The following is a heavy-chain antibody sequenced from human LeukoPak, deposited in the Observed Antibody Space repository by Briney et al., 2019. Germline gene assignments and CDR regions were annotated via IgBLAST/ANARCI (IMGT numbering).Heavy chain of an antibody. CDR3: AKDLTLNWWYFDL. CDR1: GFTFSDYY. Sequence: PGGSLRLSCAASGFTFSDYYMSWIRQAPGKGLEWVSYISSSGSTIYYADSVKGRFTISRDNSKNTLYLQMNSLRAEDTAVYYCAKDLTLNWWYFDLWGRGTLVTVSS. D-gene: IGHD1-1*01. V-gene: IGHV3-11*01. CDR2: ISSSGSTI. J-gene: IGHJ2*01.